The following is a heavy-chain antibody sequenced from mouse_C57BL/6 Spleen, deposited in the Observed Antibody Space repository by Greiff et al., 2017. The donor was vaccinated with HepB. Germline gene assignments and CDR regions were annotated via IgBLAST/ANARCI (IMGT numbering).Heavy chain of an antibody. V-gene: IGHV3-6*01. J-gene: IGHJ2*01. D-gene: IGHD4-1*01. CDR1: GYSITSGYY. Sequence: EVQRVESGPGLVKPSQSLSLTCSVTGYSITSGYYWNWIRQFPGNKLEWMGYISYDGSNNYNPSLKNRISITRDTSKNQFFLKLNSVTTEDTATYYCARAWDDFDYWGQGTTLTVSS. CDR2: ISYDGSN. CDR3: ARAWDDFDY.